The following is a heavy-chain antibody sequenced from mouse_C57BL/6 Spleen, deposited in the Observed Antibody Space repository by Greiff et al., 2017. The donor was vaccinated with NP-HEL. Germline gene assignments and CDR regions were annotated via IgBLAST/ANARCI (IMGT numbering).Heavy chain of an antibody. CDR3: ARPGTGAMDY. V-gene: IGHV5-17*01. J-gene: IGHJ4*01. D-gene: IGHD3-3*01. Sequence: EVHLVESGGGLVKPGGSLKLSCAASGFTFSDYGMHWVRQAPEKGLEWVAYISSGSSTIYYADTVKGRFTISRDNAKNTLFLQMTSLRSEDTAMYYCARPGTGAMDYWGQGTSVTVSS. CDR1: GFTFSDYG. CDR2: ISSGSSTI.